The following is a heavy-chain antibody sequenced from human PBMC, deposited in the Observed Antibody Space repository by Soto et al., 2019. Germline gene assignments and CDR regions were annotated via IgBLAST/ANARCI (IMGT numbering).Heavy chain of an antibody. Sequence: PSETLSLTCAVSGGSISSGGYSWSWIRQPPGKGLEWIGYIYHSGSTYYNPSLKSRVTISVDRSKNQLSLKLSSVTAADTAVYYCARGLRKRYDSSGYYQVSHAFDIWGQGTMVTVSS. CDR1: GGSISSGGYS. J-gene: IGHJ3*02. CDR2: IYHSGST. D-gene: IGHD3-22*01. CDR3: ARGLRKRYDSSGYYQVSHAFDI. V-gene: IGHV4-30-2*01.